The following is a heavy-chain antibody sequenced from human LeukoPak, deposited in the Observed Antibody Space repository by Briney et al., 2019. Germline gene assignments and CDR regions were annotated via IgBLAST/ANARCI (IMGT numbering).Heavy chain of an antibody. CDR1: GGSISPYY. D-gene: IGHD2-15*01. J-gene: IGHJ4*02. CDR2: IYYSGST. V-gene: IGHV4-59*13. Sequence: SETLSLTCTVSGGSISPYYWSWIRQPPGKGLEWIGYIYYSGSTKYNPSLKSRVSISVETSKNQFSLKLSSVTAADTAVYYCARGFCSGGSCYSAIFDYWGQETLVTVSS. CDR3: ARGFCSGGSCYSAIFDY.